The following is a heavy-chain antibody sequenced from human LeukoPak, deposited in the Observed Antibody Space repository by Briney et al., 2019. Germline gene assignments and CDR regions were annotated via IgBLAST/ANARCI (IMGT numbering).Heavy chain of an antibody. Sequence: GGSLRLSCAAFGFTFSRYWMSWVRQAPGKGLEWVANIKQDGSETYYVDPVKGRFTISKDNAKNSVYLQMNSLRAEDTAVYYCARDSSNGFDPWGQGTLVTVSS. CDR3: ARDSSNGFDP. D-gene: IGHD4-11*01. CDR1: GFTFSRYW. CDR2: IKQDGSET. V-gene: IGHV3-7*01. J-gene: IGHJ5*02.